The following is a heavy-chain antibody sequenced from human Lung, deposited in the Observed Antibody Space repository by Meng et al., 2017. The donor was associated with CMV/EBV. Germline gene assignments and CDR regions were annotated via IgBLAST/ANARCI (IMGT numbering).Heavy chain of an antibody. J-gene: IGHJ3*01. CDR1: GFSLSTNGVG. Sequence: SGXXLVXPTQTLTLTCTFSGFSLSTNGVGVGWIRQPPEKALEWLALIYWNDDKRYSPSLRTRLTITKDTSKNQVVLRMANLDPVDTATYFCAHRPLYPNVFDFXGQGXMVTVSS. CDR3: AHRPLYPNVFDF. D-gene: IGHD3-16*02. V-gene: IGHV2-5*01. CDR2: IYWNDDK.